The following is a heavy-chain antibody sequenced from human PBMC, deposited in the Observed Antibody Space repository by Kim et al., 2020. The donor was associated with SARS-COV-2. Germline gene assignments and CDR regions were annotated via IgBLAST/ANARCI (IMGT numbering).Heavy chain of an antibody. V-gene: IGHV1-2*02. CDR1: GYTFTGYY. D-gene: IGHD1-7*01. CDR3: ARDRTGTSSPTIKYYYYGMDV. CDR2: INPNSGGT. Sequence: ASVKVSCKASGYTFTGYYMHWVRQAPGQGLEWMGWINPNSGGTNYAQKFQGRVTMTRDTSISTAYMELSRLRSDDTAVYYCARDRTGTSSPTIKYYYYGMDVWGQGTTVTVSS. J-gene: IGHJ6*02.